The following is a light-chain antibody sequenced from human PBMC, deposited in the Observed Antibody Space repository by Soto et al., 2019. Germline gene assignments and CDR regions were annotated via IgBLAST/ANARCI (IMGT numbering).Light chain of an antibody. CDR2: AAS. CDR3: QQYAESPIT. V-gene: IGKV3-20*01. J-gene: IGKJ5*01. CDR1: ETIKKNY. Sequence: EILVPQSPGSLSLSPGGGRTLSCRASETIKKNYLAGYPTQPGQAPRLLTYAASRRATGIPDRFSGGGYGTDFTLTLSRLEPEDSAVFYCQQYAESPITFGQGTRLEIK.